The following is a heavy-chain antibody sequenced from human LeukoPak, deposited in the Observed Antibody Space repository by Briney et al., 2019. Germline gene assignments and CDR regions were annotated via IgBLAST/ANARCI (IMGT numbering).Heavy chain of an antibody. Sequence: ASVKVSCKASGYTFTSYGISWVRQATGQGLEWMGWISAYNGNTNYAQKLQGRVTMTTDTSTSTAYMELRSLRSDDTAVYYCARTLIYGSGLDWFDHWGQGTLVTVSS. CDR2: ISAYNGNT. J-gene: IGHJ5*02. D-gene: IGHD1-26*01. CDR3: ARTLIYGSGLDWFDH. CDR1: GYTFTSYG. V-gene: IGHV1-18*01.